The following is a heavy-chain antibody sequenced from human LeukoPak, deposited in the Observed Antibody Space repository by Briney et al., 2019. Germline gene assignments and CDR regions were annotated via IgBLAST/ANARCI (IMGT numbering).Heavy chain of an antibody. D-gene: IGHD3-16*01. J-gene: IGHJ4*02. V-gene: IGHV3-66*01. CDR2: IYSGGST. CDR1: GFTVSSNY. CDR3: ARDLGDVPIDY. Sequence: PGGSLRLSCAASGFTVSSNYMSWVRQAPGKGLEWVSVIYSGGSTYYADSVKGRFTISRDNSKNTLYLQMNSLRAEDTAVYYCARDLGDVPIDYWGQGTLVTVSS.